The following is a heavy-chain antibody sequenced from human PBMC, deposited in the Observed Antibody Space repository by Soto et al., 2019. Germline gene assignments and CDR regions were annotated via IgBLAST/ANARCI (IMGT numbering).Heavy chain of an antibody. CDR1: GFTFSSYA. Sequence: PGGSLRLSCAASGFTFSSYAMSWVRQAPGKGLEWVSAISGSGGSTYYADSVKGRFTISRDNSKNTLYLQMNSLRAEDTAVYYCAKDQAVAGIYYYYGMDVWGQGTTVTVSS. CDR3: AKDQAVAGIYYYYGMDV. V-gene: IGHV3-23*01. J-gene: IGHJ6*02. CDR2: ISGSGGST. D-gene: IGHD6-19*01.